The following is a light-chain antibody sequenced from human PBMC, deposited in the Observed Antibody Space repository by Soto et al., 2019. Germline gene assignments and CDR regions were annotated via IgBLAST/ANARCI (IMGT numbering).Light chain of an antibody. CDR1: QSVSSSY. V-gene: IGKV3-20*01. J-gene: IGKJ4*01. CDR2: GAS. Sequence: EIVLTQSPSTLSLSPGERATLSCMASQSVSSSYLSWYQQKPGQAPRLLIYGASSRATGIPDRFSGSGSGTEFSLTISRLEPEDFAVYYCHQYGISTFGGGTKVDIK. CDR3: HQYGIST.